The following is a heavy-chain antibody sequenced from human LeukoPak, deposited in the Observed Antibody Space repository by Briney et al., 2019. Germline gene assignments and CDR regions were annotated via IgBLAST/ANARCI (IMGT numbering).Heavy chain of an antibody. CDR2: SSSSTTYI. CDR1: GFTFSDYS. Sequence: PGGSLRLSCAGSGFTFSDYSMNWVRQAPGKGLEWVSSSSSSTTYIYYADSVKGRFTISRDNAKNSLYLQMSSLRAEDTAVYYCARGIYSGSKCYFVYWGQGTLVTVSS. CDR3: ARGIYSGSKCYFVY. J-gene: IGHJ4*02. D-gene: IGHD5-12*01. V-gene: IGHV3-21*01.